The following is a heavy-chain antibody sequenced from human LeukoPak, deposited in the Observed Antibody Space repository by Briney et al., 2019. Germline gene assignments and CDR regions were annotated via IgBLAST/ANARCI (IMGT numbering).Heavy chain of an antibody. CDR1: GFTVSSNY. D-gene: IGHD5-18*01. V-gene: IGHV3-66*01. Sequence: PGGSLRLSCVASGFTVSSNYMSWVRQAPGKGLEWVSVIYSGGSTYYADSVKGRFTISRDNSKNTLYLQMNSLRAEDTAVYHCASADSYGFYWGQGTLVTVSS. CDR2: IYSGGST. CDR3: ASADSYGFY. J-gene: IGHJ4*02.